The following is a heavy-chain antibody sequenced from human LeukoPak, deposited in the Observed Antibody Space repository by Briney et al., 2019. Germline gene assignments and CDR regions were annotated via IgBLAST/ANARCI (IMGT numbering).Heavy chain of an antibody. CDR2: IYYSGNT. V-gene: IGHV4-39*01. Sequence: PSETLSLTCAVSGGSISTSNSYWGWIRRPPGKGLEWVGSIYYSGNTYYNPSLKSRVTISVDTSKNQFSLILTSVTAADTAAYYCARQTGAGLFILPGGQGTLVTVSS. D-gene: IGHD3-3*01. J-gene: IGHJ4*02. CDR1: GGSISTSNSY. CDR3: ARQTGAGLFILP.